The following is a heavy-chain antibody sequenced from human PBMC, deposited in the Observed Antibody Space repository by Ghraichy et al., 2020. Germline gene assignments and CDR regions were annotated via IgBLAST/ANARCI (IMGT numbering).Heavy chain of an antibody. CDR3: AHNSHMPYSGSYYALRRNWYFDL. D-gene: IGHD1-26*01. J-gene: IGHJ2*01. Sequence: SGPTLVKPTQTLTLTCTFSGFSLSTSGVGVGWIRQPPGKALEWLALIYWDDDKRYSPSLKSRLTITKDTSKNQVVLTMTNMDPVDTATYYCAHNSHMPYSGSYYALRRNWYFDLWGRGTLVTVSS. V-gene: IGHV2-5*02. CDR1: GFSLSTSGVG. CDR2: IYWDDDK.